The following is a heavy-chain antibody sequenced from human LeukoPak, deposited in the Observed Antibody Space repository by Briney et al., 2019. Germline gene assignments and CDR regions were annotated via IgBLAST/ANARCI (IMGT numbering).Heavy chain of an antibody. J-gene: IGHJ6*03. CDR1: GYTFTSYD. CDR2: MNPNSGNT. CDR3: ARVSKSTVASTHYYYYYYMDV. Sequence: ASVKVSCKASGYTFTSYDINWVRQATGQGLEWMGWMNPNSGNTGYAQKFQGRVTMTRNTSISTAYMELSSLRSEDTAVYYCARVSKSTVASTHYYYYYYMDVWGKGTTVTISS. V-gene: IGHV1-8*01. D-gene: IGHD6-19*01.